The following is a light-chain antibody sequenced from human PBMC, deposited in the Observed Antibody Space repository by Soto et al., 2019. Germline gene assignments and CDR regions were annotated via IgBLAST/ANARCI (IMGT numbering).Light chain of an antibody. Sequence: DIQMTQSPPTLSASVGDRVTITCRASQSISSWLAWFQQKPGKAPKLLIYDASNLQSGVPSRFSGSGSGTEFTLTISSLQPDDFATYYCQQYNSYSVTFGHGTKVEIK. V-gene: IGKV1-5*01. CDR1: QSISSW. CDR3: QQYNSYSVT. J-gene: IGKJ1*01. CDR2: DAS.